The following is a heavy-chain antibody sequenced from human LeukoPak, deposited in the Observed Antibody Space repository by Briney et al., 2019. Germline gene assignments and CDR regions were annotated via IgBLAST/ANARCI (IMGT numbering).Heavy chain of an antibody. CDR1: GYSFTNYW. CDR3: ARGEDSGGSCYYFDS. V-gene: IGHV5-51*01. CDR2: IYPGDSET. D-gene: IGHD2-15*01. Sequence: GESLKISCQGSGYSFTNYWIGWVRQMPGKGLEWMGIIYPGDSETRYNPSFQGQVTISADKAINTAYLHWSSLKASDTAMYYCARGEDSGGSCYYFDSWGRGTLVTVSS. J-gene: IGHJ4*02.